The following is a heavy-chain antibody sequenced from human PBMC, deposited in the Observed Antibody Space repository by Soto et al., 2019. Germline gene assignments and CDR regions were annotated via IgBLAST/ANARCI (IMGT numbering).Heavy chain of an antibody. J-gene: IGHJ3*02. CDR1: GLTFSSYS. Sequence: GGSLRLSCAASGLTFSSYSMNWVRQAPGKGLEWVSSISSTTNYKYYADSVKGRFTISRDNAKNSLYLQMNSLRAEDTAVYYCARGSSGWPSANAFDIWGQGAMVTVSS. V-gene: IGHV3-21*01. CDR2: ISSTTNYK. CDR3: ARGSSGWPSANAFDI. D-gene: IGHD6-19*01.